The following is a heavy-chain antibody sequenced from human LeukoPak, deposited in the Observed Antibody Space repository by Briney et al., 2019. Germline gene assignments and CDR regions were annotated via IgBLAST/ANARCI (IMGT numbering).Heavy chain of an antibody. V-gene: IGHV3-30*02. D-gene: IGHD6-19*01. CDR1: GFTFSSYG. Sequence: GGSLRLSCAASGFTFSSYGMHWVRQAPGKGLEWVAFIRSDGSNKYYADSVKGRFTISRDNSKNTLYLQMNSLRAEDTAVYYCAGVDSSGWYPPYFDYWGQGTLVTVSS. CDR3: AGVDSSGWYPPYFDY. CDR2: IRSDGSNK. J-gene: IGHJ4*02.